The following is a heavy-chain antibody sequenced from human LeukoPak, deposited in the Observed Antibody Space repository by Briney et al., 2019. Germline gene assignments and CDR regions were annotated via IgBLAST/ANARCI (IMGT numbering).Heavy chain of an antibody. D-gene: IGHD3-10*01. V-gene: IGHV4-59*12. J-gene: IGHJ5*02. CDR3: ARRGPPRTMLRGVKSGWFDP. CDR2: IYYSGST. Sequence: SETLSLTCTVSGGSISSYYWSWIRQPPGKGLEWIGYIYYSGSTNYNPSLKSRVTISVDTSKNQFSLKLSSVTAADTAVYYCARRGPPRTMLRGVKSGWFDPWGQGTLVTVSS. CDR1: GGSISSYY.